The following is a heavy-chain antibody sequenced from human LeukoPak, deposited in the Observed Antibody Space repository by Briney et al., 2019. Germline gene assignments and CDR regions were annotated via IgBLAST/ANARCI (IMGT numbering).Heavy chain of an antibody. CDR3: AKGGSRAYRSFDY. V-gene: IGHV3-30*07. D-gene: IGHD6-13*01. CDR2: ISYDGSNK. CDR1: GFTFSSYA. J-gene: IGHJ4*02. Sequence: GRSLRLSCAASGFTFSSYAMHWVRQAPGKGLEWVAVISYDGSNKYYADSVKGRFTISRDNSKNTLYLQMNSLRAEDTAVYYCAKGGSRAYRSFDYWGQGTLVTVSS.